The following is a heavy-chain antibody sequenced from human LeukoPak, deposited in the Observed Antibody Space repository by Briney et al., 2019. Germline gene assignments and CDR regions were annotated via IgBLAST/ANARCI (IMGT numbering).Heavy chain of an antibody. Sequence: ASVKVSCKASGYTFSSYYVHWVRQAPGQGLEWMGMIIPSDGFTSYAQKFQGRVTMTRDMSTSTVYMELSSLRSDDTAVYYCARDTDHYFDYWGQGTLVTVSS. J-gene: IGHJ4*02. V-gene: IGHV1-46*01. D-gene: IGHD2-8*02. CDR2: IIPSDGFT. CDR1: GYTFSSYY. CDR3: ARDTDHYFDY.